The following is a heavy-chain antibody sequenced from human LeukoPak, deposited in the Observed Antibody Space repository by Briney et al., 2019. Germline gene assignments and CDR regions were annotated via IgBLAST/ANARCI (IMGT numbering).Heavy chain of an antibody. CDR1: GGSISSYY. V-gene: IGHV4-59*08. CDR3: ARQVRLVVPAATPWFDP. J-gene: IGHJ5*02. CDR2: IYYSGST. D-gene: IGHD2-2*01. Sequence: SETLSLTRTVSGGSISSYYWSWIRQPPGKGLEWIGYIYYSGSTNYNPSLKSRVTISVDTSKNQFSLKLSSVTAADTAVYYCARQVRLVVPAATPWFDPWGQGTLVTVPS.